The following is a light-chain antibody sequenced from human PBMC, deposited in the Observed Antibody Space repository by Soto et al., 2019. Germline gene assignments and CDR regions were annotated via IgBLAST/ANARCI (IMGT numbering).Light chain of an antibody. J-gene: IGKJ2*01. CDR1: QSVTNY. Sequence: EIFLTQSPDTLSLSPGERATLSCRASQSVTNYIAWYQQRPGQAPRLLIYDASNRATGIPDRFSGSGSGTDFTLTIGRLEPEDFAVYYCQHYGSSTMYTFGQVTKLEIK. CDR2: DAS. CDR3: QHYGSSTMYT. V-gene: IGKV3-20*01.